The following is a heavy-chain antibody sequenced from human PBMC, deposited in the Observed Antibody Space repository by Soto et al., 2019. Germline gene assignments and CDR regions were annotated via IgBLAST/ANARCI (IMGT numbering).Heavy chain of an antibody. Sequence: EVQLLESGGGLVQPGGSLRLSCAASGFSFSTFEMSWVRQAPGRGLEWVSFISDDGSRTYYADAVKGRFTISRDNSKHTLYLQMNRMTAEEGAVCACVNGGWLDFWGQGNLVTVSS. J-gene: IGHJ5*01. V-gene: IGHV3-23*01. D-gene: IGHD3-10*01. CDR2: ISDDGSRT. CDR3: VNGGWLDF. CDR1: GFSFSTFE.